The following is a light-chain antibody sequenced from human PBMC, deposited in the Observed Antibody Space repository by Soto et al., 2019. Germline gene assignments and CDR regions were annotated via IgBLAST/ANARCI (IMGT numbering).Light chain of an antibody. Sequence: EIVLTQSPGTLSLSPGERATLSCRASQIVSSSYLAWYQQKIGQAPRLLIYGASNRATGIPDRFSGSGSGTDFTLTIRRLEPEDFATYYCQQIHSTSSYTFGQGTRVDIK. CDR3: QQIHSTSSYT. V-gene: IGKV3-20*01. CDR1: QIVSSSY. CDR2: GAS. J-gene: IGKJ2*01.